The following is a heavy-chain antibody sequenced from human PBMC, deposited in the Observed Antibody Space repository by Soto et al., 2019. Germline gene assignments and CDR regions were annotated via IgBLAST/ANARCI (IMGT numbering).Heavy chain of an antibody. Sequence: ASVTVSCQASGYTFTSYDINWVRQATGQGLEWMGWIDPNSGSTNYAQKFQGWVTMTRDTSISTAYMELSRLRSDDTAVYYCAREAVAGYRYYYYYYGMDVWGQGTTVTVSS. V-gene: IGHV1-2*04. CDR2: IDPNSGST. CDR3: AREAVAGYRYYYYYYGMDV. D-gene: IGHD6-19*01. CDR1: GYTFTSYD. J-gene: IGHJ6*02.